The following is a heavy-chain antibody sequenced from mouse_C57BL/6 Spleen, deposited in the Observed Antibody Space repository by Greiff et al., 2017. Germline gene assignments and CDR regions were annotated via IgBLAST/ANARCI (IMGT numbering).Heavy chain of an antibody. J-gene: IGHJ2*01. Sequence: QVQLQQPGAELVMPGASVKLSCKASGYTFTSYWMPWVKQRPGQGLEWIGEIDPSDSYTNYNQKFKGKSTLTVDKSSSTAYMQLSSLTSEDSAVYYCARRDYSNYFDYWGQGTTLTVSS. D-gene: IGHD2-5*01. CDR2: IDPSDSYT. CDR3: ARRDYSNYFDY. CDR1: GYTFTSYW. V-gene: IGHV1-69*01.